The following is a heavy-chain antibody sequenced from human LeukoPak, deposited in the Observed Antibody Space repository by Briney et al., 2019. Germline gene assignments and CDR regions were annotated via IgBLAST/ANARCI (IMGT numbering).Heavy chain of an antibody. CDR1: GFTFDDYA. J-gene: IGHJ3*02. Sequence: GGSLRLSCAASGFTFDDYAMHWVRQAPGKGLEWVSGISWNSGSIGYADTVKGRFTISRDNAKNSLYLQMNSLRAEDTAVYYCARAGIYSSADAFDIWGQGTMVTVSS. CDR3: ARAGIYSSADAFDI. CDR2: ISWNSGSI. V-gene: IGHV3-9*01. D-gene: IGHD6-19*01.